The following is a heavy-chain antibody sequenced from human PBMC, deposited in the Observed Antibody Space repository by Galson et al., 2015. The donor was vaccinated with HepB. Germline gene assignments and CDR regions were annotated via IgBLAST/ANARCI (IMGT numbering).Heavy chain of an antibody. V-gene: IGHV3-48*04. CDR2: VCTNGATI. CDR3: ATVLFGSGAYWTFEI. J-gene: IGHJ3*02. Sequence: SLRLSCAASGFTFSRYTISWVRQTPGQGLQWMSYVCTNGATIHYADSVKGRFTVARDNAKNTMFLQMNSLRAEDTAVYYCATVLFGSGAYWTFEIWGPGTLVTVSS. CDR1: GFTFSRYT. D-gene: IGHD3-22*01.